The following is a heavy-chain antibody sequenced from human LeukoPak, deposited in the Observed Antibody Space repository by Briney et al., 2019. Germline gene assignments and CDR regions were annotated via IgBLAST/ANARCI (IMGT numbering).Heavy chain of an antibody. D-gene: IGHD3-22*01. CDR2: INHSGST. CDR3: ASRRSPTTYYYDSSGYYYVRTSPSDY. J-gene: IGHJ4*02. CDR1: GGSFSGYY. Sequence: SETLSLTCAVYGGSFSGYYWSWIRQPPGKGLEWIGEINHSGSTNYNPSLKSRVTISVDTSKNQFSLKLSSVTAADTAVYYCASRRSPTTYYYDSSGYYYVRTSPSDYWGQGTLVTVSS. V-gene: IGHV4-34*01.